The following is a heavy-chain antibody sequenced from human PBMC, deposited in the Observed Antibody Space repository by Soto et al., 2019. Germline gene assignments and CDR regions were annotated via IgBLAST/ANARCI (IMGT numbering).Heavy chain of an antibody. J-gene: IGHJ6*03. V-gene: IGHV1-18*01. Sequence: GASVKVSCKASGYTFTSYGISWLRQAPGQGLEWMGWISAYNGNTNYAQKLQGRVTMTTDTSTSTAYMELRSLRSDDTAVYYCARGKNYDIFTDYSYYYYYHQDVSAKRTTVTVSS. CDR3: ARGKNYDIFTDYSYYYYYHQDV. D-gene: IGHD3-9*01. CDR1: GYTFTSYG. CDR2: ISAYNGNT.